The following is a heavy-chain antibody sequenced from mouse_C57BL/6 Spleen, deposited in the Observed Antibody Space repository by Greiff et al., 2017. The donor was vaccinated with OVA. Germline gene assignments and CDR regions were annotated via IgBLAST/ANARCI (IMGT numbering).Heavy chain of an antibody. CDR2: IDPSDSYT. CDR3: ARRGFAY. CDR1: GYTFTSYW. V-gene: IGHV1-50*01. Sequence: QQSCKASGYTFTSYWMQWVKQRPGQGLEWIGEIDPSDSYTNYNQKFKGKATLTVDTSSSTAYMQLSSLTSEDSAVYYCARRGFAYWGQGTLVTVSA. J-gene: IGHJ3*01.